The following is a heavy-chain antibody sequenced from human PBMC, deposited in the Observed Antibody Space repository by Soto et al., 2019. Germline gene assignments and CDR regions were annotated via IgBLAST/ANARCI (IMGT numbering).Heavy chain of an antibody. Sequence: SETLSLTCTVSGGSISSYYWSWIRQPPGKGLEWIGYIYYSGSTNYNPSLKSRVTISVDTSKNQFSLKLSSVTAADTAVYYCASLPYSYGYNYMDVWGKGTTVTVSS. CDR1: GGSISSYY. CDR3: ASLPYSYGYNYMDV. J-gene: IGHJ6*03. V-gene: IGHV4-59*08. CDR2: IYYSGST. D-gene: IGHD5-18*01.